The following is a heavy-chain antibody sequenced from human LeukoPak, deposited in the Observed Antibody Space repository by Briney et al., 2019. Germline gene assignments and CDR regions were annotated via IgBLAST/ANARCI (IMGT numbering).Heavy chain of an antibody. V-gene: IGHV3-9*01. CDR3: AKDSYYYDSSGQGYFDL. J-gene: IGHJ2*01. Sequence: GGSLRLSCAASGFTFDDYAMHWVRQAPGKGLEWVSGISWNSGNIGYADSVKGRFTISRDNAKNSLYLQMNSLRAEDTALYYCAKDSYYYDSSGQGYFDLWGRGTLVTVSS. CDR1: GFTFDDYA. D-gene: IGHD3-22*01. CDR2: ISWNSGNI.